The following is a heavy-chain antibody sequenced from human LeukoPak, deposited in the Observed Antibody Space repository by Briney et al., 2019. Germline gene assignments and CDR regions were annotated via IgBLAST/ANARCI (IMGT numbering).Heavy chain of an antibody. CDR1: GFTFSSYS. D-gene: IGHD1-26*01. J-gene: IGHJ4*02. CDR2: ISSSSSYI. V-gene: IGHV3-21*01. CDR3: ARGSGSGSYFDY. Sequence: PGGSLRLSCAASGFTFSSYSMNWVRQAPGKGLEWVSSISSSSSYIYYADSVKGRFTISRDNAKNSLYLQVNSLRAEDTAVYYCARGSGSGSYFDYWGQGTLVTVSS.